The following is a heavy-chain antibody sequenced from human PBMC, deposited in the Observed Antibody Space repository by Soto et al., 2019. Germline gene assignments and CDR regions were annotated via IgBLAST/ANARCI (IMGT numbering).Heavy chain of an antibody. V-gene: IGHV3-23*01. CDR2: ISGSGGST. J-gene: IGHJ5*02. CDR1: GFTFSSYA. CDR3: AITPAYCSGGSCYRFDP. Sequence: EVQLLESGGGLVQPGGSLRLSCAASGFTFSSYAMSWVRQAPGKGLEWVSAISGSGGSTYYADSVKGRFTISRDNSKNPLYLQMNSLRAEDTAVYYCAITPAYCSGGSCYRFDPWGQGTLVTVSS. D-gene: IGHD2-15*01.